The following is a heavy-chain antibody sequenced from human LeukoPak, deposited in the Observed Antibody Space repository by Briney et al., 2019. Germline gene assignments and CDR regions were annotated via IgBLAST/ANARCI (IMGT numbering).Heavy chain of an antibody. J-gene: IGHJ4*02. CDR1: GGSISSYY. V-gene: IGHV4-59*12. Sequence: PSETLSLTCTVSGGSISSYYWSWIRQPPGKGLEWIGYIYHSGSTYYNPSLKSRVTISVDRSKNQFSLKLSSVTAADTAVYYCARLKNFPGGIGFDYWGQGTLVTVSS. CDR2: IYHSGST. D-gene: IGHD2-21*01. CDR3: ARLKNFPGGIGFDY.